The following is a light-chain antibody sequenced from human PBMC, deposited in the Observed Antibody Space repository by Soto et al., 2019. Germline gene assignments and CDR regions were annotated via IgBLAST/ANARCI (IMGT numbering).Light chain of an antibody. CDR1: QTINSY. V-gene: IGKV1-39*01. J-gene: IGKJ1*01. Sequence: DIQMTQSPSSLSASVGDRVTITCRASQTINSYLNWYQQTPGKAPKLLIYAASSLQSGVPSRFSGSESETDFTLTISSLQPEDFATYYCQQSYSTPRTFGQGTKVEIK. CDR3: QQSYSTPRT. CDR2: AAS.